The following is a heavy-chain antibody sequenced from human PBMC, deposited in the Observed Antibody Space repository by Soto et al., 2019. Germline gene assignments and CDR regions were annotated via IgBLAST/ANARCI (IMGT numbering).Heavy chain of an antibody. CDR2: IYYDGSRK. V-gene: IGHV3-30*12. Sequence: GGSLRLSCAASGFTFSSYCIHWVRQAPCRGLEWVAFIYYDGSRKYYADSVRGRFTISRDNPNKTLYLQMNSLRAEDTAVYSCASDRNWYSSGWYLDYRGQGTLVPVCS. D-gene: IGHD6-19*01. J-gene: IGHJ4*02. CDR1: GFTFSSYC. CDR3: ASDRNWYSSGWYLDY.